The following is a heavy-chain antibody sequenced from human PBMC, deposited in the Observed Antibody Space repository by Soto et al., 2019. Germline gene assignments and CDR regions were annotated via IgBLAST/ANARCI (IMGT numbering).Heavy chain of an antibody. V-gene: IGHV3-33*01. CDR2: VWYDGSNK. Sequence: GGSLRLSCAASGFTFSTYAMHWVRQAPGKGLEWVAIVWYDGSNKYYADSVKGRFSISRDNSKNTLYLQMNSLRAEDTAVYYCAREEVTVTRTTGTFDIWGQGTMVTVSS. CDR3: AREEVTVTRTTGTFDI. D-gene: IGHD4-17*01. J-gene: IGHJ3*02. CDR1: GFTFSTYA.